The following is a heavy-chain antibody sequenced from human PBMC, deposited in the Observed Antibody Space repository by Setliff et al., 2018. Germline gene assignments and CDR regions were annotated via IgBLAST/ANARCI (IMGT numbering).Heavy chain of an antibody. V-gene: IGHV4-39*01. D-gene: IGHD4-17*01. CDR3: ARQSVRGPLHIDY. J-gene: IGHJ4*02. Sequence: KPSETLSLTCTVSGGSISSSSYYWGWIRQPPGKGLEWIGSIYRTGTTHYNPSLKSRVTMSLDTSKNQFSLKLSSVTAADTAVYYCARQSVRGPLHIDYWGQGTLVTVSS. CDR2: IYRTGTT. CDR1: GGSISSSSYY.